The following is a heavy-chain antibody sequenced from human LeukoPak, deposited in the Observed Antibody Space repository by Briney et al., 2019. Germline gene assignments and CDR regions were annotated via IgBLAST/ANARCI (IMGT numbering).Heavy chain of an antibody. J-gene: IGHJ4*02. Sequence: SETLSLTCTVSGGSISSYYWSWIRQPAGKGLEWIGSIYYSGSTYYNPSLKSRVTISVDTSKNQFSLKLSSVTAADTAVYYCARCGEILTGYYLEIDYWGQGTLVTVSS. CDR1: GGSISSYY. D-gene: IGHD3-9*01. CDR2: IYYSGST. V-gene: IGHV4-59*05. CDR3: ARCGEILTGYYLEIDY.